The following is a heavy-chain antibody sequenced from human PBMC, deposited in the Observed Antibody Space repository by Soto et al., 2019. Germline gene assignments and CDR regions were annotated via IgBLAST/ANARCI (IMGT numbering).Heavy chain of an antibody. CDR2: INPNSGGT. CDR1: GYTFTGYY. CDR3: ARESFVYYGSGSYYNPRYFDY. V-gene: IGHV1-2*04. D-gene: IGHD3-10*01. J-gene: IGHJ4*02. Sequence: GASVKVSCKASGYTFTGYYMHWVRQAPGQGLEWMGWINPNSGGTNYAQKFQGWVTMTRDTSISTAYMELSRLRSDDTAVYYCARESFVYYGSGSYYNPRYFDYWGQGTLVTVSS.